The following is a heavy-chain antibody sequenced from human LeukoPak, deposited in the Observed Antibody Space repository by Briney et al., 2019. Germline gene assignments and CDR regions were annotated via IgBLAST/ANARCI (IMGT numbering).Heavy chain of an antibody. CDR2: IYYSGST. CDR3: ARVGDYDILTGLVGAFDI. V-gene: IGHV4-59*01. D-gene: IGHD3-9*01. Sequence: SETLSLTCTVSGGSISSYYWSWIQQPPGKGLEWIGYIYYSGSTNYNPSLKSRVTISVDTSKNQFSLKLSSVTAADTAVYYCARVGDYDILTGLVGAFDIWGQGTMVTVSS. J-gene: IGHJ3*02. CDR1: GGSISSYY.